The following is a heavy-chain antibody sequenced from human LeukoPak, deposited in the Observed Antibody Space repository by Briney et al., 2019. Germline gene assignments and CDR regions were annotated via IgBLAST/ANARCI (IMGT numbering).Heavy chain of an antibody. CDR1: GLRFGSDW. CDR3: ARYYDRAVCHAFEI. D-gene: IGHD3-16*01. V-gene: IGHV3-7*01. CDR2: INPDGNEK. Sequence: GGSVRLSCAASGLRFGSDWKTWVRQAPGKGLEWVANINPDGNEKYYVDSVKGRFTISRDNGKNSLYLQLNSLRAEDTVVYYCARYYDRAVCHAFEIWGQGTMVTVSS. J-gene: IGHJ3*02.